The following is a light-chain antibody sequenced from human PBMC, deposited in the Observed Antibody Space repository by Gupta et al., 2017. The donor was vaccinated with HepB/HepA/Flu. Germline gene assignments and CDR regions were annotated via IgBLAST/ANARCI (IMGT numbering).Light chain of an antibody. CDR2: EDN. V-gene: IGLV3-1*01. CDR3: HAGDSTSVI. CDR1: KFGNNY. Sequence: SSDLPPPPSVSVSPGQTARIPCSGSKFGNNYVCWYQQKPGQYPVLVIFEDNKRPSGIPERFSGYNSRNTATLTIGGPENGDEDDYYWHAGDSTSVIFGGGTRLPVL. J-gene: IGLJ2*01.